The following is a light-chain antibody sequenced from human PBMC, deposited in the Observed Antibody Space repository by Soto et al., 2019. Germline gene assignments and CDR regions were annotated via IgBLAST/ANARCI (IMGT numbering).Light chain of an antibody. V-gene: IGKV3-20*01. J-gene: IGKJ1*01. CDR1: QYVGTR. CDR3: QQYGIAWGT. CDR2: TAS. Sequence: EIVLTQSPATVSLSPGDRATLSCRASQYVGTRLAWYQHKPGQAPRLLIYTASTRATDIPDRFSGSGSGTDFTLTISRLEPEDFAVYYCQQYGIAWGTVGQGTKV.